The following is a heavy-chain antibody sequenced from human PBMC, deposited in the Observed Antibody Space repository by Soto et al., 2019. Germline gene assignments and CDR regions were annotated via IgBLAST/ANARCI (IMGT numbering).Heavy chain of an antibody. CDR1: GFTFTSSA. CDR3: AADPYYYDSSGYGGSHY. CDR2: IVVGSGNT. V-gene: IGHV1-58*01. D-gene: IGHD3-22*01. J-gene: IGHJ4*02. Sequence: SVKVSCKASGFTFTSSAVQWVRQARGQRLEWIGWIVVGSGNTNYAQKFQERVTITRDMSTSTAYMELSSLRSEDTAVYYCAADPYYYDSSGYGGSHYWGQGTLVTVSS.